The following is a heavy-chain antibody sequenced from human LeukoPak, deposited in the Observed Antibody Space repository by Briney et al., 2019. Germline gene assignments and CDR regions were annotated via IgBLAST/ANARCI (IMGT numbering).Heavy chain of an antibody. V-gene: IGHV4-30-4*01. Sequence: SQTLSLTCTVSGGSISSGDYYWSWVRQPPGRGVEWVGYIFYSRCPYYHPSFTSRLTISLHPSKNHFSLKLRSVTAPDTAVHYCARHPNYDFFPAYWGQRTLVTVSS. CDR3: ARHPNYDFFPAY. J-gene: IGHJ4*02. CDR1: GGSISSGDYY. CDR2: IFYSRCP. D-gene: IGHD3-3*01.